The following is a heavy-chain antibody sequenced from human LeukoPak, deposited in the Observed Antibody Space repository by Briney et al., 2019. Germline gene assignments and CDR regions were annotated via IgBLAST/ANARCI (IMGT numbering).Heavy chain of an antibody. CDR2: IYYSGST. J-gene: IGHJ3*02. D-gene: IGHD5-12*01. CDR1: GGSISSGDYY. Sequence: SETLSLTCTVSGGSISSGDYYWSWIRQPPGKGLEWIGYIYYSGSTYYNPSLKSRVTISVDTSKNQFSLKLSSVTAADTAVYYCARRLVATITSAFDIWGQGTMVTVSP. CDR3: ARRLVATITSAFDI. V-gene: IGHV4-30-4*08.